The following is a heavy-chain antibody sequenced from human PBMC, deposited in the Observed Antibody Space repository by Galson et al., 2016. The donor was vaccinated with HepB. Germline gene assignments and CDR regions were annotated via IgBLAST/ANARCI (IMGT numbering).Heavy chain of an antibody. J-gene: IGHJ4*01. Sequence: QSGAEVTKPGESLKISCKNSGSNFTPYWIAWVRQMPGKGLEWMGIIYPDDSDTRYSPSFPGQVTISADKSVNTAYLQWSSLKASDTAMYYCARLLQAPGYSNNYILIQPYFDYWGQGTLVTVSS. D-gene: IGHD5-12*01. CDR2: IYPDDSDT. CDR3: ARLLQAPGYSNNYILIQPYFDY. CDR1: GSNFTPYW. V-gene: IGHV5-51*01.